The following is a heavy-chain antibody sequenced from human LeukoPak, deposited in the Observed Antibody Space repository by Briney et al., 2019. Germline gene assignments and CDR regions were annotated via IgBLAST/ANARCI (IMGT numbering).Heavy chain of an antibody. CDR2: INAGNGNT. Sequence: ASVTVSCTASGYTFTSYAMHWVRQAPGQRLEWMGWINAGNGNTKYSQKFQGRVTITRDTSASTAYMELSSLRSEDTAVYYCARDVITFGGFYPYFDYWGQGTLVTVSS. D-gene: IGHD3-16*01. J-gene: IGHJ4*02. CDR1: GYTFTSYA. CDR3: ARDVITFGGFYPYFDY. V-gene: IGHV1-3*01.